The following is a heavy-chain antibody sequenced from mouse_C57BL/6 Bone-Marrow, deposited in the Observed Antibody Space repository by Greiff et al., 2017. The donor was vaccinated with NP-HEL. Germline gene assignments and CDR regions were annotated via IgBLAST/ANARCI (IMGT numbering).Heavy chain of an antibody. D-gene: IGHD1-1*01. V-gene: IGHV10-3*01. CDR2: IRRKSSNYAT. Sequence: EVQRVESGGGLVQPKGSLKLSCAASGFTFNTYAMHWVRQAPGKGLEWVARIRRKSSNYATYYADSVKDRFTISRDDSQSMLYLQMNNLKTEDEAMYCCGEGNSSGFFDYWGQGTTLTVSS. CDR3: GEGNSSGFFDY. CDR1: GFTFNTYA. J-gene: IGHJ2*01.